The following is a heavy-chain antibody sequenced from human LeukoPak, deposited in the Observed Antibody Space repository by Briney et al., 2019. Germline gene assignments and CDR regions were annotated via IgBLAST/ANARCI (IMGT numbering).Heavy chain of an antibody. J-gene: IGHJ4*02. D-gene: IGHD3-22*01. Sequence: SETLSLTCTVSGGSIRSSYYYWGWIRQPPGKGLEWIGSIYDSGSTYYNPSLKSRVTISVDTSKNQFSLKLNSVTAADTAVYYCASLHSSGYYLDYWGQGTLVTVSS. CDR1: GGSIRSSYYY. CDR2: IYDSGST. CDR3: ASLHSSGYYLDY. V-gene: IGHV4-39*01.